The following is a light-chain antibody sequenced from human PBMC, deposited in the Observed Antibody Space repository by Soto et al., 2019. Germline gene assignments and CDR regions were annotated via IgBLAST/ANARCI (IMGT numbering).Light chain of an antibody. J-gene: IGKJ5*01. CDR1: QSISTW. CDR3: QQHSSYSPIT. CDR2: KAS. V-gene: IGKV1-5*03. Sequence: IQLTHAPSSWAPPVLRSVTITWLSSQSISTWMAWYQKKPGRAHKLLLYKASALETVAPSRFSGTGSGTEFTLTINGLQPDDFATYYCQQHSSYSPITGGHWPRRE.